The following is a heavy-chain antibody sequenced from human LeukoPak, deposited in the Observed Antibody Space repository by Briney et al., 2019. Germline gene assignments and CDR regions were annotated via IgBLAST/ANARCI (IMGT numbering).Heavy chain of an antibody. CDR2: IYYSGST. Sequence: SETLSLTCSVSGGSISSSSYYWGWIRQPPGKGLEWIGSIYYSGSTYYNPSLKSRVTISVDTSKNQFSLKLSSVTAADTAVYYCARHFTYYYGSEVDYWGQGTLVTVSS. D-gene: IGHD3-10*01. CDR1: GGSISSSSYY. V-gene: IGHV4-39*01. CDR3: ARHFTYYYGSEVDY. J-gene: IGHJ4*02.